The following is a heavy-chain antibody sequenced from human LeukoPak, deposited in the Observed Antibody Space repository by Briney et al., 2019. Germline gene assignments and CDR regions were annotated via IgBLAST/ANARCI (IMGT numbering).Heavy chain of an antibody. CDR1: GYTFTGYY. J-gene: IGHJ4*02. D-gene: IGHD6-19*01. CDR3: ARERGQWLVFVTQPNFDY. Sequence: ASVKVSCKASGYTFTGYYMHWVRQAPGQGLEWMGWINPNSGGTNYAQKFQGRVTMTRDTSINTAYMELSRLRSDDTAVYYCARERGQWLVFVTQPNFDYWGQGTLVTVSS. V-gene: IGHV1-2*02. CDR2: INPNSGGT.